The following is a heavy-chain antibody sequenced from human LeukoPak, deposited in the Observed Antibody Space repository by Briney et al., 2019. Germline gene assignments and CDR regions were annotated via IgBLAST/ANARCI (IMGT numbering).Heavy chain of an antibody. CDR3: AKDLRGGDTYYYDSSGYQPFDY. Sequence: PGRSLRLSCAAPGFTFSSYGMHWVRQAPGKGLEWVAVIWYDGSNKYYADSVKGRFTISRDNSKNTLYLQMNSLRAEDTAVYYCAKDLRGGDTYYYDSSGYQPFDYWGQGTLVTVSS. V-gene: IGHV3-33*06. D-gene: IGHD3-22*01. J-gene: IGHJ4*02. CDR1: GFTFSSYG. CDR2: IWYDGSNK.